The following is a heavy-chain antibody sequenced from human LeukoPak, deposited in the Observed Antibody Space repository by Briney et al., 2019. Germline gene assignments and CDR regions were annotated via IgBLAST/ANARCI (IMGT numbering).Heavy chain of an antibody. CDR3: ARGSRGVSGYSDY. CDR2: ISYDGSNK. CDR1: GFTVSSNY. J-gene: IGHJ4*02. Sequence: PGGSLRLSCAASGFTVSSNYMSWVRQAPGKGLEWVAVISYDGSNKYYADSVKGRFTISRDNSKNTLYLQMNSLRAEDTAVYYCARGSRGVSGYSDYWGQGTLVTVSS. V-gene: IGHV3-30*03. D-gene: IGHD3-22*01.